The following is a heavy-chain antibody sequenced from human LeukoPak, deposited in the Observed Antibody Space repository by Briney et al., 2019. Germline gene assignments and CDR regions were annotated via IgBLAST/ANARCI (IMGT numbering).Heavy chain of an antibody. V-gene: IGHV4-30-4*08. J-gene: IGHJ6*02. D-gene: IGHD2-21*02. CDR2: IYYSGST. CDR1: GGSISSGDYY. Sequence: SETLSLTCTVSGGSISSGDYYWSWIRQPPGKGLEWIVYIYYSGSTYYNPSLKSRVTISVDTSKNQFSLKLSSVTAADTAVYYCASAEATYCGGDCLIVSSGMDVWGQGPTVTVSS. CDR3: ASAEATYCGGDCLIVSSGMDV.